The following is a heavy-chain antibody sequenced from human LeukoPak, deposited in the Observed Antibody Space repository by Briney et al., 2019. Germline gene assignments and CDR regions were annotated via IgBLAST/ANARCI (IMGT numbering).Heavy chain of an antibody. Sequence: SETLSLTCAVYGGSFSGYYRSWIRQPPGKGLEWIGEINHSGSTNYNPSLKSRVAISVDTSKNQFSLKLSPVTAADTAVYYCARRFYYDYVWGSYRPGYFDYWGQGTLVTVSS. J-gene: IGHJ4*02. D-gene: IGHD3-16*02. CDR1: GGSFSGYY. CDR2: INHSGST. V-gene: IGHV4-34*01. CDR3: ARRFYYDYVWGSYRPGYFDY.